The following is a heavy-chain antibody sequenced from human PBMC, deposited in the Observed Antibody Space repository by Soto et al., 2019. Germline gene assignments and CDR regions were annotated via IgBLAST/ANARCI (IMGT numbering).Heavy chain of an antibody. D-gene: IGHD3-10*01. J-gene: IGHJ5*02. Sequence: QVQLQESGPGLVKPSQTLSLTCTVSGGSISSGDYYWSWIRQHPGKGLEWIGYMYYSGTTYYNPSLKCRVTISEDTSKNPSSLKLSSVTAADTAVYYCARGAASMVRGVSNWFDPWGQGTLVTVSS. CDR2: MYYSGTT. CDR1: GGSISSGDYY. CDR3: ARGAASMVRGVSNWFDP. V-gene: IGHV4-31*03.